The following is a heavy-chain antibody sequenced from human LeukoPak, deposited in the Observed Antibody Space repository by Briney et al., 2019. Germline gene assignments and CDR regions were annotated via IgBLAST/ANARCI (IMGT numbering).Heavy chain of an antibody. Sequence: GGSLRLSCAASGFTFTAYWMHWVRQAPGKGLVWVSHINSDGSITSYADSVKGRFTISRDNAKNTLYLQMNSLRAEDTAVYYCARDAVDTANAVWGQGTTVTVSS. J-gene: IGHJ6*02. CDR3: ARDAVDTANAV. D-gene: IGHD5-18*01. CDR2: INSDGSIT. V-gene: IGHV3-74*01. CDR1: GFTFTAYW.